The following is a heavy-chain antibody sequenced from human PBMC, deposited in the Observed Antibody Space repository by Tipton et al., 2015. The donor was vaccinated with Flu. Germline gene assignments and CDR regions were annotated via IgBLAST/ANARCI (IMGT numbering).Heavy chain of an antibody. Sequence: GASISSAAYYWSWIRQPAGKGLEWIGRIYSSGITKYNPSLKSRVTMSVDTSKNQFSLSLSSVTAADTAVYYCARGSGSGTFVIFDYWGQGTLVAVSS. D-gene: IGHD3-10*01. CDR2: IYSSGIT. V-gene: IGHV4-61*02. J-gene: IGHJ4*02. CDR3: ARGSGSGTFVIFDY. CDR1: GASISSAAYY.